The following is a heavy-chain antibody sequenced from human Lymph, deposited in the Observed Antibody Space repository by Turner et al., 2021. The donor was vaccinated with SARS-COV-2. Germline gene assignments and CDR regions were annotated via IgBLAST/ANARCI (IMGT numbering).Heavy chain of an antibody. CDR3: ARRHSGNYDAFDI. CDR1: GGTFSTYV. V-gene: IGHV1-69*10. Sequence: QVQLVQSGAEVKKPGSSVKVSCKASGGTFSTYVISWVRQAPGQGLEWMGGIIPILGIANYAQKFQSRVTITADKSTSTAYMELSSLRSEDTAVYHCARRHSGNYDAFDIWGQGTMVTVSS. CDR2: IIPILGIA. D-gene: IGHD1-26*01. J-gene: IGHJ3*02.